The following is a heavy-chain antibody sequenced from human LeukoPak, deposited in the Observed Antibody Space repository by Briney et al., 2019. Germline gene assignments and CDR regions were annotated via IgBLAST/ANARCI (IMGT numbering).Heavy chain of an antibody. J-gene: IGHJ5*02. V-gene: IGHV4-38-2*02. Sequence: PSETLSLTCTVSGDSISSGHYWGWIRQPPGKGLEWIGSIYHSGSTYYNPSLKSRVTISVDTSKNQFSLKLSSVTAADTAVYYCARAAALINWFDPWGQGTLVTVSS. CDR1: GDSISSGHY. CDR2: IYHSGST. D-gene: IGHD6-13*01. CDR3: ARAAALINWFDP.